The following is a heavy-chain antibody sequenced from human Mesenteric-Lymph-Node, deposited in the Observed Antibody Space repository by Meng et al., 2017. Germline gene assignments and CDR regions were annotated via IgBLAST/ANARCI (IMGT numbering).Heavy chain of an antibody. V-gene: IGHV4-4*02. CDR1: GGSIRSATW. CDR2: IYHSGIT. J-gene: IGHJ4*02. CDR3: ARDPTGGEDHQRV. Sequence: HVLLRESGPGLVRPWGTLSLTCASSGGSIRSATWWSWVRQPPGKGLEWIGKIYHSGITIYNPSLKSRVTMSVDNSKNQFSLKLNSMTAADTAVYYCARDPTGGEDHQRVWGQGNLVTVSS. D-gene: IGHD1-14*01.